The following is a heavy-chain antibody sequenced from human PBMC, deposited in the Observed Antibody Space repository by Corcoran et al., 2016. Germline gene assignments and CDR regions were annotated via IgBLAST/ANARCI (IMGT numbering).Heavy chain of an antibody. CDR1: GFTFSSYG. J-gene: IGHJ3*02. D-gene: IGHD3-3*01. CDR2: ISYDGSNK. V-gene: IGHV3-30*18. CDR3: AKDQRGSGRDAFDI. Sequence: QVQLVESGGGVVQPGRSLRLSCAASGFTFSSYGMHWVRQAPGKGLEWVAVISYDGSNKYYADSVKGRFPIARANSKNTLYLQLNSLRAEYTAVYYCAKDQRGSGRDAFDIWGQGTMVTVSS.